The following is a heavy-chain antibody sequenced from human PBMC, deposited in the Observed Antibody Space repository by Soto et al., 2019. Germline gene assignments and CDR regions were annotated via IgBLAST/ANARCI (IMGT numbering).Heavy chain of an antibody. V-gene: IGHV1-18*01. CDR1: GYIFTTYG. CDR2: INSFNGKT. J-gene: IGHJ5*02. D-gene: IGHD2-15*01. CDR3: ARSEYCSGDKCYSGWFDP. Sequence: GASLKVSCKATGYIFTTYGISWVRQAPGQGLEWMGWINSFNGKTNYVQKFQGRVTMTTDTATSTAYMELETLTSDDTAVYFCARSEYCSGDKCYSGWFDPWGQGTLVTVSS.